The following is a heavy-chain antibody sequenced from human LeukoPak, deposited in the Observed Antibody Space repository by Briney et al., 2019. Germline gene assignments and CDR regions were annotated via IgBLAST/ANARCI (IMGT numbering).Heavy chain of an antibody. CDR2: INHSGST. D-gene: IGHD2-21*01. J-gene: IGHJ5*02. CDR3: ARHSPIVVAWGGWFDP. CDR1: GGSFSGYY. Sequence: SETLSLTCAVYGGSFSGYYWSWIRQPPGKGLEWIGEINHSGSTNYNPSLKSRVTISVDTSKNQFSLKLSSVTAADTAVYYCARHSPIVVAWGGWFDPWGQGTLVTVSS. V-gene: IGHV4-34*01.